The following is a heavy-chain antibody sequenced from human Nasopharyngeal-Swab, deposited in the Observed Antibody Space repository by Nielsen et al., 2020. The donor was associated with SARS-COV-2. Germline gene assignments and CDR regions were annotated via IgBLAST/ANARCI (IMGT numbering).Heavy chain of an antibody. Sequence: WIRQPPGKGLEWIGEINHSGSTNYNPSLKSRVTISVDTSKNQFSLKPSSVTAADTAVYYCARSKKAPFDYWGQGTLVTVSS. CDR3: ARSKKAPFDY. V-gene: IGHV4-34*01. CDR2: INHSGST. J-gene: IGHJ4*02.